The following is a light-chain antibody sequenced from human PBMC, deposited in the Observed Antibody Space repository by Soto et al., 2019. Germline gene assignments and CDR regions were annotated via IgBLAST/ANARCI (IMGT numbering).Light chain of an antibody. CDR3: CSYTTTSTYV. V-gene: IGLV2-14*01. Sequence: QSVLTQPASVSGSPGQSITISCTGTSKEVGGYNYVSWYQQHPGKAPKLMIYDVSNRPSGVSNRFSGSKSANTASLTISGLQAEDEADYYCCSYTTTSTYVFGTGTKVTVL. CDR1: SKEVGGYNY. CDR2: DVS. J-gene: IGLJ1*01.